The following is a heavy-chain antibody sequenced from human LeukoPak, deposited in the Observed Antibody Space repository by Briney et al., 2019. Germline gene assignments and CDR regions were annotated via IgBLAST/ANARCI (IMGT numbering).Heavy chain of an antibody. CDR3: ARGGFHHGFDI. Sequence: GGSLRLSCAASGFTFSSYWIHWVRQAPGKGLALVSRIDNDGSDTIFADSVKGRFTLSRDNAKNTVYLQMNSLRAEDTAVYYCARGGFHHGFDIWGQGTMVTVS. D-gene: IGHD1-14*01. CDR2: IDNDGSDT. CDR1: GFTFSSYW. J-gene: IGHJ3*02. V-gene: IGHV3-74*01.